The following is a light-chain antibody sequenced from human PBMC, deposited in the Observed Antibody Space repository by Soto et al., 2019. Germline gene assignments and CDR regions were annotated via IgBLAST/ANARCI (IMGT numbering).Light chain of an antibody. CDR1: NSDVGSYNY. Sequence: QSVLTQPASVSGSPGQSITISCTGTNSDVGSYNYVSWYQHHPGKAPRLIIYASSNRPSGVPHRFSGSRSGNTASLTISGLQAEDESDYYCSSYTRGSTIYVFGNGTKVTV. J-gene: IGLJ1*01. V-gene: IGLV2-14*01. CDR3: SSYTRGSTIYV. CDR2: ASS.